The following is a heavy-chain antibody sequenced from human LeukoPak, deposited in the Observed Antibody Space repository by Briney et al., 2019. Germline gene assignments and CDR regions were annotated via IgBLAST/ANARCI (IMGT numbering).Heavy chain of an antibody. CDR1: GGSISSYY. V-gene: IGHV4-4*07. Sequence: PSETLSLTCTVSGGSISSYYWSWIRQPAGKGLEWIGRIYTSGSTNYNPSLKSRVTMSVDTSKNQFSLKLSSVTAANTAVYYCARGAVWQLVRFYYGMDVWGQGTTVTVSS. D-gene: IGHD6-13*01. CDR3: ARGAVWQLVRFYYGMDV. CDR2: IYTSGST. J-gene: IGHJ6*02.